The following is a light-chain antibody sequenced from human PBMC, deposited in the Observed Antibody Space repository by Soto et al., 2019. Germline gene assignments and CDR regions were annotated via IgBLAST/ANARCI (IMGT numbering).Light chain of an antibody. CDR1: SSDVGSYNL. CDR3: CSYAGSTTWV. CDR2: EVT. V-gene: IGLV2-23*02. Sequence: QSALTQPASVSGSPGQPITISCTGTSSDVGSYNLVSWYQQHPGKAPKVMIYEVTKRPSGVSNRFSGSKSGNTASLTVSGLQAEDDADYYFCSYAGSTTWVFGGGTKLTVL. J-gene: IGLJ3*02.